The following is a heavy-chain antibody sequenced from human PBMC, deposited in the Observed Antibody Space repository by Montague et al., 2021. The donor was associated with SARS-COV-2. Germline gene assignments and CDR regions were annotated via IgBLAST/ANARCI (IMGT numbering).Heavy chain of an antibody. V-gene: IGHV4-59*01. D-gene: IGHD3-16*01. CDR2: VHDIESS. Sequence: SETLSLTCTVSGGSISRYFWNWIRQTPGKGLEWMGYVHDIESSIYNPSLQSRITILLDTPKNQFSLRLNAVTAADTAVYYCARVTLGGRDGRTRQYDELDSWGQGILVTVSS. J-gene: IGHJ4*02. CDR1: GGSISRYF. CDR3: ARVTLGGRDGRTRQYDELDS.